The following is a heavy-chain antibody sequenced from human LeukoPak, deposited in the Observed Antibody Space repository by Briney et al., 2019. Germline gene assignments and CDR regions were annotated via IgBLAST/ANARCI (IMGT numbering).Heavy chain of an antibody. V-gene: IGHV3-21*01. J-gene: IGHJ4*02. CDR2: ISSSSSYI. CDR1: GFTFSSYS. Sequence: GSLSLSCAASGFTFSSYSMNWVRQAPGKGLEWVSSISSSSSYIYYADSVKGRFTISRDDAKNSLYLQMNSLRAEDTAVYYCARDETIFGVVNRYYFDYWGQGTLVTASS. CDR3: ARDETIFGVVNRYYFDY. D-gene: IGHD3-3*01.